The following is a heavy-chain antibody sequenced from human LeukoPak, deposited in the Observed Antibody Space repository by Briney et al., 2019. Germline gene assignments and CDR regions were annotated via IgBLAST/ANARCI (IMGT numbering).Heavy chain of an antibody. V-gene: IGHV3-7*01. D-gene: IGHD3-22*01. CDR3: AREARGYDSSGYYPEYFQH. CDR1: GFTFSSYW. CDR2: IKQDGSEK. Sequence: GGSLRLSCAASGFTFSSYWMSWVRQAPGKGLEWVANIKQDGSEKYYVDSVKGRFTISRDNAKSSLYLQMNSLRAEDTAVYYCAREARGYDSSGYYPEYFQHWGQGTLVTVSS. J-gene: IGHJ1*01.